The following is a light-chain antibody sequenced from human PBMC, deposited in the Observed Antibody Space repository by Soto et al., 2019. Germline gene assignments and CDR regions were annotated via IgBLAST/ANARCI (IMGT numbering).Light chain of an antibody. CDR1: QSVSSSY. V-gene: IGKV3-20*01. Sequence: EMVLTQSPGTLSLSPGDRATLSCRASQSVSSSYLAWYQQKPGQAPRLLIYVASSRATGIPDRFSGSGSGTDFTLTISRLEPEDFAVYYCQQYDTSPPLTFGGGTRVEIK. CDR2: VAS. J-gene: IGKJ4*01. CDR3: QQYDTSPPLT.